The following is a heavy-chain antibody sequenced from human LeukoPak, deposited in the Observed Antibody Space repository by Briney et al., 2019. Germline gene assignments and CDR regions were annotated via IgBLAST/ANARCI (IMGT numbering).Heavy chain of an antibody. Sequence: SVKVSCKASGGTFSSYTISWVRQAPGQGLEWMGRIIPILGIANYAQKFQGRVTITADKSTSTAYMELSSLRSEDTAVYYCARGAREYSYDSSGFVDYWGQGTLVTVSS. D-gene: IGHD3-22*01. CDR2: IIPILGIA. V-gene: IGHV1-69*02. J-gene: IGHJ4*02. CDR1: GGTFSSYT. CDR3: ARGAREYSYDSSGFVDY.